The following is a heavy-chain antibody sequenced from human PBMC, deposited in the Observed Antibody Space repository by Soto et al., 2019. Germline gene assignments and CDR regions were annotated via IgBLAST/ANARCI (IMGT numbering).Heavy chain of an antibody. Sequence: GGSLRLSCAASGFTFSNAWMNWVRQAPGKGLEWVGRIKSKTDGGTTDYAAPVKGRFTISRDDSKNTLYLQMNSLKTEDTAVYYCTTEAITFGGVIVSHFQHWGQGTLVTVSS. CDR2: IKSKTDGGTT. D-gene: IGHD3-16*02. J-gene: IGHJ1*01. CDR3: TTEAITFGGVIVSHFQH. V-gene: IGHV3-15*07. CDR1: GFTFSNAW.